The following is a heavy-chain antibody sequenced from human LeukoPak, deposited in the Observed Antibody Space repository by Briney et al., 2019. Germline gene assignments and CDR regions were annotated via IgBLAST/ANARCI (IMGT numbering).Heavy chain of an antibody. V-gene: IGHV4-34*01. Sequence: SETLSLTCAVYGGSFSGYYWSWIRQPPGKGLEWIGEINHSGSTNYNPSLKSRVTISVDTSKNQFSLKLSSVTAADTAVYYCARGQTSGWYVPVYYYYYGMDVWGQGTTVTVSS. CDR1: GGSFSGYY. CDR3: ARGQTSGWYVPVYYYYYGMDV. J-gene: IGHJ6*02. CDR2: INHSGST. D-gene: IGHD6-19*01.